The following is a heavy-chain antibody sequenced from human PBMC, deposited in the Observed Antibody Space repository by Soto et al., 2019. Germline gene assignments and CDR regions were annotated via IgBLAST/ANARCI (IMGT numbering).Heavy chain of an antibody. V-gene: IGHV4-39*01. CDR1: GRSISSSSYY. CDR2: IYYSGST. Sequence: PSETLSLTCTVSGRSISSSSYYWGWIRQPPGKVLEWIGSIYYSGSTYYNPSLKSRVTISVDTSKNQFSLKLSSVTAADTAVYYCARHIAAAGRGNRYYSMDVWGKGTTVT. D-gene: IGHD6-13*01. J-gene: IGHJ6*03. CDR3: ARHIAAAGRGNRYYSMDV.